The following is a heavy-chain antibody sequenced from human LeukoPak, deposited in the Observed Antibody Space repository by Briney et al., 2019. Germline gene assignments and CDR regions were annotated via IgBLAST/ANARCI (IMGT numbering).Heavy chain of an antibody. J-gene: IGHJ4*02. Sequence: QPGGSLRLSCVGSGLTFSSHWMSWVRQAPGKGLEWVAYIKQGGREVDYVDSVKGRFTSCRDNAKNSLFLQMNSLRAEDTAVYYCARDFIWGQGTLVTVSS. CDR3: ARDFI. V-gene: IGHV3-7*05. D-gene: IGHD3-10*01. CDR1: GLTFSSHW. CDR2: IKQGGREV.